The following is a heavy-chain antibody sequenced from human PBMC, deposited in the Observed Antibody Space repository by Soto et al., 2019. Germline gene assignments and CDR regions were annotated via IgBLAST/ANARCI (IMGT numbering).Heavy chain of an antibody. D-gene: IGHD6-19*01. Sequence: QTLSLPFAISGDSVSSNSAAWNLIRQSPSRGLEWLGRTYYRSKWYNDYAVSVKSRITINPDTSKNQFSLQLNSVTPEDTAVYYCARALGSSGWFDYWGQGTLVTGSS. V-gene: IGHV6-1*01. J-gene: IGHJ4*02. CDR3: ARALGSSGWFDY. CDR2: TYYRSKWYN. CDR1: GDSVSSNSAA.